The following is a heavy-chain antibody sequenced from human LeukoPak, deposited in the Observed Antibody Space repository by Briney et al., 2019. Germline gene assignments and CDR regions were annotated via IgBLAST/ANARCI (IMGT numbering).Heavy chain of an antibody. J-gene: IGHJ6*02. CDR3: ARATMLGYYYGLDV. CDR2: LYSGGST. CDR1: GFTVSSSY. D-gene: IGHD3-10*02. V-gene: IGHV3-66*01. Sequence: GGSLRLSCVGSGFTVSSSYMSWVRQAPGKGLEWVSVLYSGGSTYYADSVKGRFTISRDGSKNTLYLQMNSLRGEDTAVFYCARATMLGYYYGLDVWGQGTTVTVSS.